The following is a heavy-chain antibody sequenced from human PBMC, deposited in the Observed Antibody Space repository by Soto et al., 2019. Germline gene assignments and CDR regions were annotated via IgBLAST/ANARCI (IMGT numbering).Heavy chain of an antibody. CDR1: GYSISSGYY. J-gene: IGHJ6*02. Sequence: PSETLSLTCAVSGYSISSGYYWGWIRQPPGKGLEWIGSIYHSGSTYYNPSLKSRVTISVDTSKNQFSLKLSSVTAADTAVYYCARGAGTEAGMDVWGQGTTVTVSS. CDR2: IYHSGST. D-gene: IGHD6-13*01. V-gene: IGHV4-38-2*01. CDR3: ARGAGTEAGMDV.